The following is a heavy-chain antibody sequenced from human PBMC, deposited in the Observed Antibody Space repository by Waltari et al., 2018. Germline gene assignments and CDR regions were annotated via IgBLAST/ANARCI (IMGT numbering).Heavy chain of an antibody. D-gene: IGHD3-10*01. V-gene: IGHV1-2*02. J-gene: IGHJ4*02. CDR3: AREGGSRGVGPPYYFDY. Sequence: QVQLVQSGAEVKKPGASVKVSCKASGYTCTGYYMHWVRQAPGQGLEWMGWINPNSGGTNYAQKFQGRVTMTRDTSISTAYMELSRLRSDDTAVYYCAREGGSRGVGPPYYFDYWGQGTLVTVSS. CDR2: INPNSGGT. CDR1: GYTCTGYY.